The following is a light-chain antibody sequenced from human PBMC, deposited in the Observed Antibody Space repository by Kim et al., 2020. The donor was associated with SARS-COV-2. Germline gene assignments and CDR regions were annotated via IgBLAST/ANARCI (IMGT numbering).Light chain of an antibody. CDR2: EDD. CDR3: QSYHRSSVI. CDR1: SGSIASNY. V-gene: IGLV6-57*02. J-gene: IGLJ2*01. Sequence: NFMLTQPHSVSESPGKTVTISCTGTSGSIASNYVQWYQQRPGSAPTTVIYEDDQRPSGVPDRFSGSIDTSSNSASLTISGLKTEDEADYYWQSYHRSSVIFGGGTQVTVL.